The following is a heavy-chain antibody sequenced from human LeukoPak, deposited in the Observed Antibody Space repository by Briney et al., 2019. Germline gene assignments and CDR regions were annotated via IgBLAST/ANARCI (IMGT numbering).Heavy chain of an antibody. V-gene: IGHV1-69*05. J-gene: IGHJ4*02. CDR2: IIPIFGTA. CDR1: GGTFSSYA. D-gene: IGHD5-18*01. CDR3: ARSGHSYGPFDY. Sequence: SVKVSCKASGGTFSSYAISWVRQAPGQGLEWMGGIIPIFGTANYAQKFQGRVTITTDESTSTAYMELSSLRSEDTAVYYCARSGHSYGPFDYWGQGTLVTVSS.